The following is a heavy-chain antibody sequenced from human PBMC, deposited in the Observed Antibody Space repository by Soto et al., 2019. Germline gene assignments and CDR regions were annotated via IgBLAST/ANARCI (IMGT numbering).Heavy chain of an antibody. J-gene: IGHJ3*02. V-gene: IGHV3-21*01. Sequence: LRLSCAASGFTFSSYSMNWVRQAPGKGLEWVSSISSSSSYIYYADSVKGRFTISRDNAKNSLYLQMNSLRAEDTAVYYCAREHCSGGSCYSDAFDIWGQGTMVTVSS. CDR3: AREHCSGGSCYSDAFDI. D-gene: IGHD2-15*01. CDR2: ISSSSSYI. CDR1: GFTFSSYS.